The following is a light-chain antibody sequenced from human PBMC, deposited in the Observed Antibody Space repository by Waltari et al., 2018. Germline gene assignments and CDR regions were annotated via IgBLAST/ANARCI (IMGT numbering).Light chain of an antibody. Sequence: VMTQSPDSLAVSLGERATINCKSGHSVLYSSNNKNYLAWYQQKPGQPPKLLIYWASTRESGVPDRFSGSGSGTDFTLTISSLQAEDVAVYYCQQYYSTPPTFGQGTKVEIK. J-gene: IGKJ1*01. V-gene: IGKV4-1*01. CDR3: QQYYSTPPT. CDR1: HSVLYSSNNKNY. CDR2: WAS.